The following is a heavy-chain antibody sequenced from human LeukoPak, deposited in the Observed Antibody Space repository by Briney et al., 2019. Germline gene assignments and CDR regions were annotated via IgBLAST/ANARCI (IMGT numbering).Heavy chain of an antibody. CDR3: ARDKPGIAAPDV. D-gene: IGHD6-13*01. Sequence: PGGSLRLSCTTSGFSLSAYTTTWIRQAPGKGLEWVSSIGASVYYGDSVRGRFTISRDDTKNSIYLQMDSLRVDDTAVYFCARDKPGIAAPDVWGKGTTVTVSS. V-gene: IGHV3-21*01. J-gene: IGHJ6*04. CDR2: IGASV. CDR1: GFSLSAYT.